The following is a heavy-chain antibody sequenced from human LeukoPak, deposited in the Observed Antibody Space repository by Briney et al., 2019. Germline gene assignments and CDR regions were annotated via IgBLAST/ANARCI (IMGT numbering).Heavy chain of an antibody. CDR2: IYPGDSDT. CDR3: ARHRADCSSTSCFPYYYYYYMDV. D-gene: IGHD2-2*01. Sequence: GESLKISCKGSGYSFTSYWIGWVRQMPGKGLEWMGIIYPGDSDTRYSPPFQGQVTISADKSISTAYLQWSSLKASDTAMYYCARHRADCSSTSCFPYYYYYYMDVWGKGTTVTVSS. CDR1: GYSFTSYW. J-gene: IGHJ6*03. V-gene: IGHV5-51*01.